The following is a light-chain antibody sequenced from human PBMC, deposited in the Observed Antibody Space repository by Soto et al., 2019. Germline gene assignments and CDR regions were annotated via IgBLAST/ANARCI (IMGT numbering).Light chain of an antibody. CDR3: QQRSNWPPTWT. CDR2: DAS. Sequence: EIVLTQSPATLSLSPGERATLSCRASQSVSSYLAWYQHKPGQAPRLLIYDASNRATGIPARFSGSGSGTDFTLTISSLEPEDFAVYYCQQRSNWPPTWTFGQGTKVELK. CDR1: QSVSSY. V-gene: IGKV3-11*01. J-gene: IGKJ1*01.